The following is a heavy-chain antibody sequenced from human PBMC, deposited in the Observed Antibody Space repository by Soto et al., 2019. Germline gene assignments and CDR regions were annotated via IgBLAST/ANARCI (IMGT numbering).Heavy chain of an antibody. CDR1: GYIFAGYW. Sequence: GESLKISCNGSGYIFAGYWITWVRQKPGKGLEWMGRIDPSDSQTYYSPSFRGHVTISVTKSITTVFLQWSSLRASDTAMYYCARQIYDSDTGPNFQYYFDSWGQGPRSPSPQ. J-gene: IGHJ4*02. D-gene: IGHD3-22*01. V-gene: IGHV5-10-1*01. CDR3: ARQIYDSDTGPNFQYYFDS. CDR2: IDPSDSQT.